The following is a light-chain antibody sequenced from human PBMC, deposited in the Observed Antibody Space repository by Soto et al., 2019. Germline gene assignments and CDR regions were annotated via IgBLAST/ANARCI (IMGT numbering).Light chain of an antibody. CDR3: SSYTSISTYV. J-gene: IGLJ1*01. V-gene: IGLV2-14*03. Sequence: QSALTQPASVSGSPGQSITISCTGTSSDVGAYNYVSWYQQYPGRAPKLMIYDVTNRPSGVSNRFSGSKSGNTASLTISGLQAEDEADYYCSSYTSISTYVFGTGTKVTVL. CDR2: DVT. CDR1: SSDVGAYNY.